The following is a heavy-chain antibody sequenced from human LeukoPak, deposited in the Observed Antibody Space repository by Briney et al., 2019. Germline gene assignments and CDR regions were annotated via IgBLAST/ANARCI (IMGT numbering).Heavy chain of an antibody. V-gene: IGHV1-2*02. Sequence: GASVKVSCKASGYTFTGYYMHWVRQAPGQGLEWMGWINPNSGGTNYAQKFQGRVTMTRDTSISTAYMELSRLRSDDTAVYYCARDLASYSSSWYNWFDPWGQGTLVTVSS. D-gene: IGHD6-13*01. CDR1: GYTFTGYY. J-gene: IGHJ5*02. CDR3: ARDLASYSSSWYNWFDP. CDR2: INPNSGGT.